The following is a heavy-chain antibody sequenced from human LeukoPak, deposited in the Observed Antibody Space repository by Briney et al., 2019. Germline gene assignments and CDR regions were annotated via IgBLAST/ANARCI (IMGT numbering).Heavy chain of an antibody. Sequence: PSETLSLTCTVSGGSISSYYWSWIRQPPGKGLEWIGYIYYSGSTNYNPSLKSRVTISVDTSKNQFSLTLSSVTAADTAVYYCARAGRDGYNWDAFDIWGQGTMVTVSS. J-gene: IGHJ3*02. D-gene: IGHD5-24*01. CDR3: ARAGRDGYNWDAFDI. CDR1: GGSISSYY. CDR2: IYYSGST. V-gene: IGHV4-59*01.